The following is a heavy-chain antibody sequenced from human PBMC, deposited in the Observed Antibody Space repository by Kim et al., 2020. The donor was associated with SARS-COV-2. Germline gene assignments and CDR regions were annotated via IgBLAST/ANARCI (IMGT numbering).Heavy chain of an antibody. D-gene: IGHD3-10*01. CDR2: INAGNGNT. CDR3: ARFGYYYGSGSYYNGSYGMDV. Sequence: ASVKVSCKASGYTFTSYAMHWVRQAPGQRLEWMGWINAGNGNTKYSQKFQGRVTITRDTSASTAYMELSSLRSEDTAVYYCARFGYYYGSGSYYNGSYGMDVWGEGTTVTVSS. V-gene: IGHV1-3*01. J-gene: IGHJ6*04. CDR1: GYTFTSYA.